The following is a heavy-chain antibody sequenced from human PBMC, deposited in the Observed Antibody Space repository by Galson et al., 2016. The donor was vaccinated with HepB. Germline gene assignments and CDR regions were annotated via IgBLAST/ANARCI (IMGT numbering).Heavy chain of an antibody. CDR3: AHKRRFSSGWTFDN. V-gene: IGHV2-5*02. CDR2: IYWDDDK. D-gene: IGHD6-19*01. CDR1: GFSLSTGGEG. J-gene: IGHJ4*02. Sequence: PALVKPTQTLTLTCTFSGFSLSTGGEGVGWIRQPPGKALEWLALIYWDDDKRYTPSLRSRLTIAEDTSRKQVVLTMTNMDPVDTATYFCAHKRRFSSGWTFDNWGQGTLVTVSS.